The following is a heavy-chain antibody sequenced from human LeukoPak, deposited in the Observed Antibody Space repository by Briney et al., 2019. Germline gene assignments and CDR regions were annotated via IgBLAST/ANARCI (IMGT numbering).Heavy chain of an antibody. CDR1: GYTFTGYY. CDR2: INPNSGGT. V-gene: IGHV1-2*06. D-gene: IGHD6-13*01. CDR3: ARDPYSSSWDFDY. J-gene: IGHJ4*02. Sequence: GASVKVSCKASGYTFTGYYMHWVRQAPGQGLEWKGRINPNSGGTNYAQKFQGRVTMTRDTSISTAYMELSRLRSDDTAVYYCARDPYSSSWDFDYWGQGTLVTVSS.